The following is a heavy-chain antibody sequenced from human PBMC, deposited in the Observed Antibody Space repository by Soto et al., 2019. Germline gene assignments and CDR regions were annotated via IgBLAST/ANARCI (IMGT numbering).Heavy chain of an antibody. D-gene: IGHD2-15*01. CDR2: IGASGGSI. CDR1: GSTFSSYA. J-gene: IGHJ5*02. Sequence: GGSLRLSCAASGSTFSSYAMNWVRQAPGKGLEWVSVIGASGGSIYYGDSVKGRFTISRDNSKTTLYLQMNSLRAEDTAVYYCASSPRVVAATRFDPWGQGTLVTVSS. CDR3: ASSPRVVAATRFDP. V-gene: IGHV3-23*01.